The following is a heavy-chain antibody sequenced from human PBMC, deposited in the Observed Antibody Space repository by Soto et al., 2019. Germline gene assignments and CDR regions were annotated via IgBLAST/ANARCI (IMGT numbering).Heavy chain of an antibody. Sequence: GGSLRLSCTTSGFIFGDYAMSWFRLAPGKGLEWVGSVRSTAYGETTEYAASVRGRFTISRDNSKSIAYLQMNSLTSADTAVYYCARYTYTSRYSYYGMDVWGHGTTVTVSS. J-gene: IGHJ6*02. V-gene: IGHV3-49*03. CDR2: VRSTAYGETT. CDR1: GFIFGDYA. CDR3: ARYTYTSRYSYYGMDV. D-gene: IGHD6-13*01.